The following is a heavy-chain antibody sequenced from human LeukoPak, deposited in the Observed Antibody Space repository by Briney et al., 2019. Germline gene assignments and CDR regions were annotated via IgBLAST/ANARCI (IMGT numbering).Heavy chain of an antibody. Sequence: SETLSLTCTVSGGSISSGGYYWSWIRQHPGTGLEWIGYIYYSGSTYYNPSLKSRVTISVDTSNNQFSLKLSSVTAADTAVYYCAREALRPSRWFDPWGQGTLVTVSS. V-gene: IGHV4-30-4*08. CDR2: IYYSGST. D-gene: IGHD4-17*01. CDR3: AREALRPSRWFDP. CDR1: GGSISSGGYY. J-gene: IGHJ5*02.